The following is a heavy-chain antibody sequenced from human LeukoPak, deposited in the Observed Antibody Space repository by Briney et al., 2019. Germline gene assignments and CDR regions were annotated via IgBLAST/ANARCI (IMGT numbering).Heavy chain of an antibody. D-gene: IGHD5-18*01. J-gene: IGHJ4*02. Sequence: PGGSLRLSCADSGSTFSTYWVSWVRQAPGKGLEWVANINQDGSEKYYVDSVKGRFTISRDNAKNSLYLQMNSLRAEDTAVYYCAREAGIPPSTQQWPTSVDYWGQGTLVTVSS. CDR1: GSTFSTYW. V-gene: IGHV3-7*05. CDR3: AREAGIPPSTQQWPTSVDY. CDR2: INQDGSEK.